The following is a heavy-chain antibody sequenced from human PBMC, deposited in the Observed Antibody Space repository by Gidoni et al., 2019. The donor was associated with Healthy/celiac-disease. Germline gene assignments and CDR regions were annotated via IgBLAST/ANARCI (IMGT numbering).Heavy chain of an antibody. CDR2: INHRGST. CDR3: ARSTTVVPHDY. V-gene: IGHV4-34*01. Sequence: QVQLQQWGAGLLKPSETLSLTCAVYGGSFSGYYWSWIRQPPGKGLEWIGEINHRGSTNYNPSLKSRVTISVDTSKNQFSLKLSSVTAADTAVYYCARSTTVVPHDYWGQGTLVTVSS. J-gene: IGHJ4*02. D-gene: IGHD4-17*01. CDR1: GGSFSGYY.